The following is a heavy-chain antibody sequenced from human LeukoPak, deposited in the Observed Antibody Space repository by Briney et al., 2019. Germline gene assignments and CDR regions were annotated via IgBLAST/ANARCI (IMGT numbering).Heavy chain of an antibody. Sequence: GGSLRLSCAASGFTFSSYGMHWVRQAPGKGLEWVAVISYDGSNKYYADSVKGRFTISRGNSKNTLYLQMNSLRAEDTAVYYCATSKMGADYWGQGTLVTVSS. J-gene: IGHJ4*02. V-gene: IGHV3-30*03. CDR2: ISYDGSNK. CDR3: ATSKMGADY. D-gene: IGHD3-16*01. CDR1: GFTFSSYG.